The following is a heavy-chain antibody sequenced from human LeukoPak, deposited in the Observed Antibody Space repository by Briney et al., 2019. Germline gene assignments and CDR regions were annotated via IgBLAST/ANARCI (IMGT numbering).Heavy chain of an antibody. J-gene: IGHJ6*02. Sequence: PGGSLRLSCAASGFTFSDYNMNWVRQAPGKGLEWVSYITNGGSTIHHADSVKGRFTISRDNAKKTLYLQMNSLRAEDTAVYYCARDILTGYLSYYGMDVWGQGTTVTVSS. CDR2: ITNGGSTI. CDR1: GFTFSDYN. CDR3: ARDILTGYLSYYGMDV. D-gene: IGHD3-9*01. V-gene: IGHV3-11*01.